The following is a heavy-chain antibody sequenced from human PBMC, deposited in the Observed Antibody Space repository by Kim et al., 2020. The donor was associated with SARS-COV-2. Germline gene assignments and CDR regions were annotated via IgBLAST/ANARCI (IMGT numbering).Heavy chain of an antibody. Sequence: AQEFQGRVTITADESTSTAYMELSSLRSEDTAVYYCAGEGGYNFYGMDVWGQGTTVTVSS. CDR3: AGEGGYNFYGMDV. D-gene: IGHD2-15*01. V-gene: IGHV1-69*01. J-gene: IGHJ6*02.